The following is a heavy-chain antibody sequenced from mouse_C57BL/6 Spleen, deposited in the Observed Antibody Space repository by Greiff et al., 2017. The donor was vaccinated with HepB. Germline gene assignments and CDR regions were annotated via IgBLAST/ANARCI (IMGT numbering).Heavy chain of an antibody. CDR1: GYTFTSYW. V-gene: IGHV1-69*01. J-gene: IGHJ2*01. CDR2: IDPSDSYT. D-gene: IGHD3-3*01. Sequence: QVQLQQPGAELVMPGASVKLSCKASGYTFTSYWMHWVKQRPGQGLEWIGEIDPSDSYTNYNQKFKGKSTLTVDKSSSTAYMQLSSLTSEDSAVYYCARGDWSYYFDYWGQGITLTVSS. CDR3: ARGDWSYYFDY.